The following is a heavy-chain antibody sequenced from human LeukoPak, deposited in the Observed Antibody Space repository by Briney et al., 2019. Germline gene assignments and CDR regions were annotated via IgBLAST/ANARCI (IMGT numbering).Heavy chain of an antibody. V-gene: IGHV4-30-2*01. J-gene: IGHJ3*02. CDR1: GGSVSSGGFY. Sequence: SETLSLTCSVSGGSVSSGGFYRSWIRQPPEKGLEWIGYIYHTGSTYYNPSLKSRGIISVDRSKNQFSLKLRSVTAADTAVYYCAREGADDAFDIWGQGTMVSVSS. CDR2: IYHTGST. D-gene: IGHD1-26*01. CDR3: AREGADDAFDI.